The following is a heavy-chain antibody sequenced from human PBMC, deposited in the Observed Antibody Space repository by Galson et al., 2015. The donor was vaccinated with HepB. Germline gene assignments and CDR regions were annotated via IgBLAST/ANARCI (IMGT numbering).Heavy chain of an antibody. CDR1: GFTFSSYW. J-gene: IGHJ6*02. CDR3: AKGAPGVPAAMKDYYYSMDV. Sequence: SLRLSCAASGFTFSSYWMHWVRQAPGKGLVWVSRINSDGSSTSYADSVKGRFTISRDNAKNTLYLQMNSLRAEDTAVYYCAKGAPGVPAAMKDYYYSMDVWGQGTTVTVSS. V-gene: IGHV3-74*01. CDR2: INSDGSST. D-gene: IGHD2-2*01.